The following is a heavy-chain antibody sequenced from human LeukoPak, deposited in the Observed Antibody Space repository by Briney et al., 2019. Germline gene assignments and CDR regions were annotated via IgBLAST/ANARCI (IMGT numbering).Heavy chain of an antibody. CDR3: ATNKDWAEAD. Sequence: SETLSLTCSVSDGSIRTYYRSWIRQSPGQGLEWIGNIYYRGDINYNPSLKSRVIISIDTSKNQFSLKVTSLTAADTAVYYCATNKDWAEADWGQGTLVIVSS. J-gene: IGHJ4*02. V-gene: IGHV4-59*03. CDR1: DGSIRTYY. D-gene: IGHD3/OR15-3a*01. CDR2: IYYRGDI.